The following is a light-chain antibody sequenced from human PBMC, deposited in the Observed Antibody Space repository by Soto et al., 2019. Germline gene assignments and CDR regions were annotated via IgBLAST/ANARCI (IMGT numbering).Light chain of an antibody. Sequence: EIVLTQSPAPLSLSPGERATLSCRASQSISGYLAWYQQKPGQAPRLLIYDASIRATGIPARFSGSGSGTDFTLTISRLEPEDVAVYCCQQYGSSPRTLGQGTKVDIK. CDR2: DAS. CDR1: QSISGY. J-gene: IGKJ1*01. CDR3: QQYGSSPRT. V-gene: IGKV3-20*01.